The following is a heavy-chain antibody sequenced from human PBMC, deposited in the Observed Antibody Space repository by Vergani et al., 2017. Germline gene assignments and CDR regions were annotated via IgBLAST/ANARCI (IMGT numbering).Heavy chain of an antibody. D-gene: IGHD6-19*01. Sequence: QLPLQESGPGLVKPSATLSLTCSVSGASIRSSNYYWGWIRQPPGKGLEWIASIYYSGSTYYTPSLKSRVPISVDTSKNQFSLKLSSVTAADTAVYFCARHSTVEWLVKLGWIDPWGQGILVTVSS. V-gene: IGHV4-39*01. J-gene: IGHJ5*02. CDR3: ARHSTVEWLVKLGWIDP. CDR1: GASIRSSNYY. CDR2: IYYSGST.